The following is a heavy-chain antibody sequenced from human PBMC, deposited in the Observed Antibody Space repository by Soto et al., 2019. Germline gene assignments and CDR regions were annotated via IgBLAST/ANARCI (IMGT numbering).Heavy chain of an antibody. V-gene: IGHV3-23*01. J-gene: IGHJ4*02. D-gene: IGHD3-10*01. CDR2: ISGGGETT. CDR1: GFTFSSYA. CDR3: AFNSGSGSYYFDY. Sequence: EVQLLESGGGLVQPGGSLRLSCAASGFTFSSYAMWWVRQPPGKGLECVSAISGGGETTYYADSVKGRFTISRDNSKNTLYLQMNSLRAEDTAVYYCAFNSGSGSYYFDYWGQGTLVTVSS.